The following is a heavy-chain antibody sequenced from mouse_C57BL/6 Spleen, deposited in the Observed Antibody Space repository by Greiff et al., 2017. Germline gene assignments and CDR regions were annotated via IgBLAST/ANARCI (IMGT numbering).Heavy chain of an antibody. CDR1: GYSFTSYY. J-gene: IGHJ2*01. CDR3: ARSLIYFDY. V-gene: IGHV1-66*01. Sequence: QVQLKQSGPELVKPGASVKISCKASGYSFTSYYIHWVKQRPGQGLEWIGWIYPGSGNTKYNEKFKGKATLTADTSSSTAYMQLSSLTSEDSAVYYCARSLIYFDYWGQGTTLTVSS. CDR2: IYPGSGNT.